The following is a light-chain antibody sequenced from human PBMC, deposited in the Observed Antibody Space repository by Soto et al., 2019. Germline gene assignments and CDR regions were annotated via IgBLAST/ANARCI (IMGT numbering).Light chain of an antibody. J-gene: IGKJ1*01. CDR1: QSISSW. Sequence: DIQMTQSPSALSASVGETVTITCRASQSISSWLAWYQQKPGKAPKLLIYKASTFQSGVPSRFSGTGSGTEFSLTISSLQPDGFATYYCQQYNFYSRTFGQGTKVEVK. CDR3: QQYNFYSRT. V-gene: IGKV1-5*03. CDR2: KAS.